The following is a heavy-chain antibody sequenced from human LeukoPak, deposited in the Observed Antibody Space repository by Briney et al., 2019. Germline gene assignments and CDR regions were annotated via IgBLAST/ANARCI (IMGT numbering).Heavy chain of an antibody. D-gene: IGHD5-12*01. CDR3: ARDQGSVGGYLWGYYFDD. V-gene: IGHV1-46*01. Sequence: ASVKVSCKASGYTFTTYYIHWVRLAPGQGLEWMGIINPSSGNTVYAQKFQGRVTMTRDTSTSTVYMELSSLRSEDTAVYYCARDQGSVGGYLWGYYFDDWGQGTLVTVSS. J-gene: IGHJ4*02. CDR1: GYTFTTYY. CDR2: INPSSGNT.